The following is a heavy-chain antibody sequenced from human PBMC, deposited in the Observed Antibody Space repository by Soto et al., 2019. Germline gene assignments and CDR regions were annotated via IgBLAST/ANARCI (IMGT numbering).Heavy chain of an antibody. J-gene: IGHJ5*02. CDR2: INHGGST. Sequence: QVQLQQWGAGLLKPSETLSLTCAVYGGSFSGFYWSWIRQPPGKGLEWIGEINHGGSTNCNPSLKSRVTMSVDTSKNQFSLKLSAVTAAATAVYYCARLWFGGPWGQGTLVTVSS. D-gene: IGHD3-10*01. CDR3: ARLWFGGP. V-gene: IGHV4-34*01. CDR1: GGSFSGFY.